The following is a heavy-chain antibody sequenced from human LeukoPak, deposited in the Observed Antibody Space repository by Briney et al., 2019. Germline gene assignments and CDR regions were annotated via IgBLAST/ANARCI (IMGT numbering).Heavy chain of an antibody. CDR1: GFTFSSYA. CDR2: ISGSGGST. D-gene: IGHD6-13*01. V-gene: IGHV3-23*01. J-gene: IGHJ5*02. Sequence: GGSLRLSCAASGFTFSSYAMSWVRQAPGKGLEWVSAISGSGGSTYYADSVKGRFTISRDNSKNTLYLQMNSPRAEDTAVYYCAKEIGGSWYKHNWFDPWGQGTLVTVSS. CDR3: AKEIGGSWYKHNWFDP.